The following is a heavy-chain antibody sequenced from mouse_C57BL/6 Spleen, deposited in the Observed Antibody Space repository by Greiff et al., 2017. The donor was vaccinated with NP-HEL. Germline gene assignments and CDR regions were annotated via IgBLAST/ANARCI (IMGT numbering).Heavy chain of an antibody. J-gene: IGHJ1*03. CDR1: GYTFTSYG. D-gene: IGHD4-1*01. CDR2: IYPRSGNT. V-gene: IGHV1-81*01. CDR3: ARVDWDGYFDV. Sequence: VKLQESGAELARPGASVKLSCKASGYTFTSYGISWVKQRTGQGLEWIGEIYPRSGNTYYNEKFKGKATLTADKSSSTAYMELRSLTSEDSAVYFCARVDWDGYFDVWGTGTTVTVSS.